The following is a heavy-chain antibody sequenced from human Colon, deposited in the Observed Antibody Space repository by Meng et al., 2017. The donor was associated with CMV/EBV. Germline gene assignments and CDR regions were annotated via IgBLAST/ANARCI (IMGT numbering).Heavy chain of an antibody. J-gene: IGHJ4*02. Sequence: VESVGGFVESGESLRVSCVGSGLNFNDAWMSWVRQAPGKGLEWIGRIKSKGSGGTTDYAAPVKDRFIISRDDSKNTLYLQMNSLEIEDTAIYFCAWDIAFYLAKWGQGALVTVSS. CDR3: AWDIAFYLAK. V-gene: IGHV3-15*01. D-gene: IGHD3-3*02. CDR2: IKSKGSGGTT. CDR1: GLNFNDAW.